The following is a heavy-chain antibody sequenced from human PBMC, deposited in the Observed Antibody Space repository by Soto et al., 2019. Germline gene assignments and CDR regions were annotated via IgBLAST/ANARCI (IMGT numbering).Heavy chain of an antibody. CDR3: ARDGRPYYDFWSGSNYFDY. V-gene: IGHV1-18*04. CDR1: GYTFTSYG. J-gene: IGHJ4*02. D-gene: IGHD3-3*01. CDR2: ISAYNGNT. Sequence: ASVKVSCKASGYTFTSYGISWVRQAPGQGLEWMGWISAYNGNTNYAQKLQGRVTMTTDTSTSTAYMELRSLRSDDTAVYYCARDGRPYYDFWSGSNYFDYWGQGTLVTVS.